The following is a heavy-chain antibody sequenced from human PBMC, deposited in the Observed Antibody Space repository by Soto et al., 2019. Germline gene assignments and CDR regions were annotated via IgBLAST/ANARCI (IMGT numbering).Heavy chain of an antibody. CDR2: ISSSGSTI. J-gene: IGHJ6*02. Sequence: GGSLRLSCAASGFTFSSYEMNWVRQAPGKGLEWVSYISSSGSTIYYADSVKGRFTTSRDNAKNSLYLQMNSLRAEDTAVYYCARYGNLYYYYGMDVWGQGTTVTVSS. CDR1: GFTFSSYE. D-gene: IGHD4-17*01. CDR3: ARYGNLYYYYGMDV. V-gene: IGHV3-48*03.